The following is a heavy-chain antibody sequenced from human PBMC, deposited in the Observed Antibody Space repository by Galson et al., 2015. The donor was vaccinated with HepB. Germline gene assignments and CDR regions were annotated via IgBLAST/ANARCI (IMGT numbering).Heavy chain of an antibody. CDR1: VGTFRSSA. D-gene: IGHD2-21*02. V-gene: IGHV1-69*13. CDR2: IIPIFGTA. J-gene: IGHJ4*02. CDR3: ARAPNIVVVTAPYFDY. Sequence: SVKVSCKASVGTFRSSAIRWVRQAPGQGLECMGGIIPIFGTANYAQKFQGRVTTTADESTSTAYMELRSLRSEDTAVYYCARAPNIVVVTAPYFDYWGQGTLVTVSS.